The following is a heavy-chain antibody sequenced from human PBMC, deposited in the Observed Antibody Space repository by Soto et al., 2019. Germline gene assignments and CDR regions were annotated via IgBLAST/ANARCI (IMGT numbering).Heavy chain of an antibody. CDR3: AGALLLGGSSGVGFNY. CDR2: VGASATSR. Sequence: EVQLVESGGGLVQPGGSLRLSCAASGFIFSNYGMHWVRQAPGTGLEWISYVGASATSRYYADSVKGRFTISRDNAKNSLYLQMTSLRDDDTAVYYCAGALLLGGSSGVGFNYWGQGSLVTVSS. J-gene: IGHJ4*02. V-gene: IGHV3-48*02. CDR1: GFIFSNYG. D-gene: IGHD3-22*01.